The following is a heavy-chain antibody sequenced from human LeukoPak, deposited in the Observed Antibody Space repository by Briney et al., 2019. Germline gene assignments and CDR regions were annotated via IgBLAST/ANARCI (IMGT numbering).Heavy chain of an antibody. V-gene: IGHV3-11*01. CDR1: GFTFSDYY. CDR3: TSSFGQLSFFDY. Sequence: PGGSLRLSCAASGFTFSDYYMFWIRQAPGKGLEWVSYISSSGSTKYYADSVKGRFTISRDNAKNSLYLQMNSLKTEDTAVYYCTSSFGQLSFFDYWGQGTLVTVSS. D-gene: IGHD3-10*01. J-gene: IGHJ4*02. CDR2: ISSSGSTK.